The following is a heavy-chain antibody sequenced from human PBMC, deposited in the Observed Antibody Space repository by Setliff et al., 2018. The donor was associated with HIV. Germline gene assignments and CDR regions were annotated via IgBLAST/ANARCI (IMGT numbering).Heavy chain of an antibody. V-gene: IGHV4-38-2*01. CDR2: IYHSGST. J-gene: IGHJ1*01. CDR3: ARQWRDQYNSGVSTEYFQH. D-gene: IGHD3-22*01. CDR1: GYSISSGYY. Sequence: PSETLSLTCAVSGYSISSGYYWGWFRQPPGKGLEWIGSIYHSGSTYYNPSLMSRVTISVDTSKNQFSLKLRSVTAADTAVYYCARQWRDQYNSGVSTEYFQHWGLGTLVTVSS.